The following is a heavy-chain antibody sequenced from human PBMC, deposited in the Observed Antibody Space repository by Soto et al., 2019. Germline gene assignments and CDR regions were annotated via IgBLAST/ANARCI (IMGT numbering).Heavy chain of an antibody. J-gene: IGHJ6*04. CDR2: IQSGGPT. V-gene: IGHV3-66*01. CDR1: GFTVSSKY. D-gene: IGHD2-15*01. Sequence: GGSLRLSCAASGFTVSSKYMSWVRQAPGKGLEWVSLIQSGGPTYYADSVKGRFTISRDTSENTLHLQMDSLRAEDTAVYYCAGGDVFCDGGRCYGVPLAVGGKGTRVTVPS. CDR3: AGGDVFCDGGRCYGVPLAV.